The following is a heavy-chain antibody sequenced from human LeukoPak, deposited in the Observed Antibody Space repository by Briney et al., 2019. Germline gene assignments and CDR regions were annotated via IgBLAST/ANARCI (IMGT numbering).Heavy chain of an antibody. CDR3: AKSVSGWYSFDY. CDR2: ISGSGGTT. D-gene: IGHD6-19*01. Sequence: GGSLRLSCAASGFTFSNYAMSWVRQAPGKGLEWVSLISGSGGTTYYADSVKGWFTISRDNSKSTLYLQMNGLRAEDTAVYYCAKSVSGWYSFDYWGQGTLVTVSS. CDR1: GFTFSNYA. J-gene: IGHJ4*02. V-gene: IGHV3-23*01.